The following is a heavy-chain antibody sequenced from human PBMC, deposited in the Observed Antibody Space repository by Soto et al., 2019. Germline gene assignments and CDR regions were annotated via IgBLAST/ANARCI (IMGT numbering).Heavy chain of an antibody. CDR3: VRTTVTTGRFYFDY. CDR1: GYSISRGYY. J-gene: IGHJ4*02. CDR2: VFHGGNT. Sequence: SETLSLTCSVSGYSISRGYYWGWIRQPPGKDLEWLGSVFHGGNTYDNPSLKSPVTISLDTSKNQFSLRLASVTAADTALYYCVRTTVTTGRFYFDYWGQGILVTVSS. D-gene: IGHD4-17*01. V-gene: IGHV4-38-2*01.